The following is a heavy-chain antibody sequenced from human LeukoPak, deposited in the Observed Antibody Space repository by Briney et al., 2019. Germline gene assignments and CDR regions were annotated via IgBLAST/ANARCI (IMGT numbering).Heavy chain of an antibody. J-gene: IGHJ4*02. D-gene: IGHD6-19*01. Sequence: GASVKVPCKASGYTFTSYGISWVRQAPGQGLEWMGWISAYNGNTNYAQKLQGRVTMTTDTFTSTTYMELRSLRSDDTAVYYCARGIAVAGYCDYWGQGTRVTVSS. CDR1: GYTFTSYG. CDR3: ARGIAVAGYCDY. CDR2: ISAYNGNT. V-gene: IGHV1-18*01.